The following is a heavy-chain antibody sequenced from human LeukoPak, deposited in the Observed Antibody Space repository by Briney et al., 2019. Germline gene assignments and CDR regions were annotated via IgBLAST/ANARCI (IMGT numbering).Heavy chain of an antibody. CDR2: IYSGGST. CDR3: ARACGGYSLLFDY. J-gene: IGHJ4*02. V-gene: IGHV3-66*01. Sequence: AGGSLRLSCAASGFTVSSNYMSWVRQAPGKGLEWVSLIYSGGSTYYADSVKGRFTISRDNPKNTLFLQMNSLRAEDTAVYYCARACGGYSLLFDYWGQGTLVTVSS. D-gene: IGHD2-21*01. CDR1: GFTVSSNY.